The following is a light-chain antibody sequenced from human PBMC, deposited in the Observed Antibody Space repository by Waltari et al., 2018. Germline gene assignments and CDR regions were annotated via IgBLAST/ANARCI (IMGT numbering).Light chain of an antibody. J-gene: IGKJ1*01. Sequence: DIQMTQSPSSLSASVGDRVTITCRASQGISNSLAWYQQKPGKAPKLLLYAASRLERGVPSRFSGSGSGTDYTLTISSLQPEDFATYYCQQYYSIRPWTFGQGTKEEIK. CDR1: QGISNS. V-gene: IGKV1-NL1*01. CDR2: AAS. CDR3: QQYYSIRPWT.